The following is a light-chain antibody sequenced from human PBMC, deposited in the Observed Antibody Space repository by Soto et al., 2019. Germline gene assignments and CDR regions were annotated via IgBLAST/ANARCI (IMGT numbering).Light chain of an antibody. CDR1: SGHSSYA. V-gene: IGLV4-69*01. Sequence: QSVLTQSPSASASLGASVKLTCTLSSGHSSYAIAWHQQQPEKGPRYLMKLNSDAGHSKGDGIPDRFSGSSSGAERYLTISCLQSEDEADYYCQTWGTGIVVFGGGTKLTVL. CDR3: QTWGTGIVV. J-gene: IGLJ2*01. CDR2: LNSDAGH.